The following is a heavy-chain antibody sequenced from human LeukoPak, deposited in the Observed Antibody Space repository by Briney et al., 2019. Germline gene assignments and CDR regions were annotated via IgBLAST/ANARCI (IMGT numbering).Heavy chain of an antibody. J-gene: IGHJ4*02. CDR1: GFTFTSSP. CDR3: AADRGSGWTYYFDY. CDR2: IVVGSGNT. V-gene: IGHV1-58*01. D-gene: IGHD6-19*01. Sequence: ASVKVSRKASGFTFTSSPVQWLRQARGQRLEWIGWIVVGSGNTNYAQKFQERVTITRDMSTSTAYMELSSLRSEDTAVYYCAADRGSGWTYYFDYWGQGTLVTVSS.